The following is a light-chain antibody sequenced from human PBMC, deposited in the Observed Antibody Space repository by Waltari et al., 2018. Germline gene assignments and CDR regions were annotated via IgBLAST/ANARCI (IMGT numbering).Light chain of an antibody. V-gene: IGKV3-20*01. CDR1: QSQTKKY. Sequence: VLTQSPGTLSLSPGERATLSCRASQSQTKKYLAWYQQKPGQAPRLLIYGASSRAAGIPDRFRGSGSGTDFTLTISRLEPEDSAVYYCQQYGSSILYTFGQGTKLEIK. J-gene: IGKJ2*01. CDR3: QQYGSSILYT. CDR2: GAS.